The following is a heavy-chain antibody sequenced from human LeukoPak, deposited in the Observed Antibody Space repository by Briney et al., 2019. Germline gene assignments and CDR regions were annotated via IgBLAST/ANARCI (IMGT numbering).Heavy chain of an antibody. J-gene: IGHJ6*03. Sequence: GGSLRLSCAASGFTFSSYWMSWVRQAPGKGLEWVSAISGIGGSTYYADSVKGRFTISRDSSKNTLYLQMNSLRAEDTAVYYCAKGPYYYGSGSYPTYYYYYYYMDVWGKGTTVTISS. CDR1: GFTFSSYW. D-gene: IGHD3-10*01. CDR3: AKGPYYYGSGSYPTYYYYYYYMDV. CDR2: ISGIGGST. V-gene: IGHV3-23*01.